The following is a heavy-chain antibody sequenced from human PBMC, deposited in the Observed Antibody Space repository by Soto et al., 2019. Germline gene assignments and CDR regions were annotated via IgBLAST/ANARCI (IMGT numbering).Heavy chain of an antibody. CDR2: IGNSGDT. Sequence: GGSLRLSCAASGFTFKNYDMYWVRQAPGKGLEWVSSIGNSGDTDYAGSVKGRFTISRENDRNALYLQMNSLRGGDTAVYFCVRAGVAPYYYYGMDVWGQGTTVTVS. CDR1: GFTFKNYD. CDR3: VRAGVAPYYYYGMDV. D-gene: IGHD2-8*01. V-gene: IGHV3-13*01. J-gene: IGHJ6*02.